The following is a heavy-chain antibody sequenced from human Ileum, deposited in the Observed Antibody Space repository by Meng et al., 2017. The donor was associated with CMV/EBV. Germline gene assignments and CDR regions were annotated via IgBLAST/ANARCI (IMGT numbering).Heavy chain of an antibody. CDR1: GYTFTGYY. V-gene: IGHV1-2*02. D-gene: IGHD3-22*01. CDR3: AKEGGYDSSGYDPMGD. Sequence: ASVKVSCKASGYTFTGYYMHWVRQAPGQGLEGMGWINPNSGGTNYAQKFQGRVTMTRDTSISTAYMELSRLRSDDTAVYYCAKEGGYDSSGYDPMGDWGQGTLVTVSS. CDR2: INPNSGGT. J-gene: IGHJ4*02.